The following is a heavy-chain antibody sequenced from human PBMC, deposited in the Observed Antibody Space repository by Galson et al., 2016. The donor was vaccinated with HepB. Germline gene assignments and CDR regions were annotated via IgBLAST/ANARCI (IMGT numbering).Heavy chain of an antibody. Sequence: SVKVSCKASGYDFRHYGISWVRQAPGQGLQWMGWIAAFNGDTDYAQKFQDRLTLTTDTSTSIAYMELRSLRQEDTAVYFCARVFGAGTTFSYWGQGTLLTGSS. CDR3: ARVFGAGTTFSY. D-gene: IGHD1-1*01. CDR2: IAAFNGDT. V-gene: IGHV1-18*01. CDR1: GYDFRHYG. J-gene: IGHJ4*02.